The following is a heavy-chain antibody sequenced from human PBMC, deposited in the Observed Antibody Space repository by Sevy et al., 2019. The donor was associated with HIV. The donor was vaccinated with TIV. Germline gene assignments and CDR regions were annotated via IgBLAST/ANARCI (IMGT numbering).Heavy chain of an antibody. Sequence: GGSLRLSCAASGFTFSNAWMSWVRQAPGKGLEWVGRIKSKTDGGTTDYAAPVKGRFTISRDDSKNTLYLQMNSLKTEDTAVYYCTTGSSLEPRRSYHMDVWGKGTTVTVSS. J-gene: IGHJ6*03. D-gene: IGHD3-3*01. CDR3: TTGSSLEPRRSYHMDV. CDR2: IKSKTDGGTT. CDR1: GFTFSNAW. V-gene: IGHV3-15*01.